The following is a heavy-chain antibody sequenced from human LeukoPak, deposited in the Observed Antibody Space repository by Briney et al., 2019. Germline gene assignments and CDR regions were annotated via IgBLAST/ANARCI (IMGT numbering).Heavy chain of an antibody. CDR3: AREIRETVITRHYYYGIDV. CDR1: GFTFSTYD. CDR2: IGTADDT. J-gene: IGHJ6*02. V-gene: IGHV3-13*01. Sequence: GGSLRLSCAASGFTFSTYDMHWVRQVTGKGLEWVSAIGTADDTYYLGSVKGRFTISRENARNVLYLQMSSLRAEDTAVYYCAREIRETVITRHYYYGIDVWGQGTTVTVSS. D-gene: IGHD1-7*01.